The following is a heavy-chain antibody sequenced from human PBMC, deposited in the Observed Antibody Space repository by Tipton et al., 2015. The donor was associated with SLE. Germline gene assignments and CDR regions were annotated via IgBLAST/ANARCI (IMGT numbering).Heavy chain of an antibody. CDR1: GGSIRSSNYY. D-gene: IGHD6-19*01. CDR3: ARTPCYTSGWYFLHH. J-gene: IGHJ5*02. V-gene: IGHV4-39*07. Sequence: TLSLTCTVSGGSIRSSNYYWGWIRQPPGKGLEWIGSVYYSGYTFYNPSLKSRVTISGDTSKNQFSLRVSSVTAADTAVYYCARTPCYTSGWYFLHHWGQGTLVTVSS. CDR2: VYYSGYT.